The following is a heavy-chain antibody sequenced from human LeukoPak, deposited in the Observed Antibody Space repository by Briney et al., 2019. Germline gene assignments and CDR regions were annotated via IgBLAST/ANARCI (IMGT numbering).Heavy chain of an antibody. CDR1: GFTFSDYY. Sequence: GGSLRLSCAASGFTFSDYYMSWIRQAPGKGLEWVSYIGSSDSTIYYADSVKGRFTISRDNAENSLYLQMNSLRAEDTAVYYCATDKGYYASGFFDNWGQGALVSVSS. D-gene: IGHD3-10*01. CDR2: IGSSDSTI. V-gene: IGHV3-11*01. J-gene: IGHJ4*02. CDR3: ATDKGYYASGFFDN.